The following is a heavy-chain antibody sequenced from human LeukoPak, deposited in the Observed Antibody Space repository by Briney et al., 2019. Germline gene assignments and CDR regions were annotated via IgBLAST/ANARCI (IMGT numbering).Heavy chain of an antibody. CDR1: GFTFTNAW. CDR2: IKSRPDGGTT. V-gene: IGHV3-15*01. CDR3: ITVYDSVAN. D-gene: IGHD5-12*01. J-gene: IGHJ4*02. Sequence: NTGGSLRLSCAASGFTFTNAWMDWVRQAPGKGLEWVGRIKSRPDGGTTAYAAPVKGRFTISRDDSKNTLYLHMNSLKTEDTAVYYCITVYDSVANWGQGALVTVSS.